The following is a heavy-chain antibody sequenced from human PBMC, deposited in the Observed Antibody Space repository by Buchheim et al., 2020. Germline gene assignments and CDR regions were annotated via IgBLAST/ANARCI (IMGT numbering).Heavy chain of an antibody. CDR1: GFTFSSYA. CDR2: ISYDGSNK. J-gene: IGHJ4*02. D-gene: IGHD3-22*01. Sequence: QVQLVESGGGVVQPGRSLRLSCAASGFTFSSYAMHWVRQAPGKGLEWVAVISYDGSNKYYADSVKGRFTISRDNSKNTLYLQMNSLRAEDTAVYYCARASDSSGYHRSEFDYWGQGTL. CDR3: ARASDSSGYHRSEFDY. V-gene: IGHV3-30-3*01.